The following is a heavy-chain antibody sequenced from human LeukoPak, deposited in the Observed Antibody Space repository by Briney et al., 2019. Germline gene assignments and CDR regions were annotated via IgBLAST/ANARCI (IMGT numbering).Heavy chain of an antibody. CDR1: GGSIGSYY. J-gene: IGHJ4*02. CDR3: ATLTTVVTPSYFDY. Sequence: SETLSLTCSVSGGSIGSYYWSWIRQPPGKGLEWIGYIYYSGGINYNPSLKSRVTISLDTSKNQLSLKLNSVTAADTAVYYCATLTTVVTPSYFDYWGQGTLVTVSS. V-gene: IGHV4-59*08. D-gene: IGHD4-23*01. CDR2: IYYSGGI.